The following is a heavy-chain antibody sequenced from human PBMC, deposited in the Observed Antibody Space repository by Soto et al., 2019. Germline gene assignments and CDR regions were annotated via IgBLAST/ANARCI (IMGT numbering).Heavy chain of an antibody. D-gene: IGHD3-10*01. V-gene: IGHV4-39*01. J-gene: IGHJ4*02. CDR1: GGSISSSSYY. CDR2: IYYSGGT. Sequence: SETLSLTCTVSGGSISSSSYYWGWIRQPPGKGLEWIGSIYYSGGTYYNPSLKSRVTISVDTSKNQFSLKLSSVTAADTAVYYCARQHYGSGSYYNFDYWGQGTLVTVSS. CDR3: ARQHYGSGSYYNFDY.